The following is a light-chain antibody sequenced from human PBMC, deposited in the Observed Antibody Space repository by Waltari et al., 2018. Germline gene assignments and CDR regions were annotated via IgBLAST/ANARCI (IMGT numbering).Light chain of an antibody. CDR1: QSVKSEY. V-gene: IGKV3-20*01. J-gene: IGKJ1*01. CDR3: LQWGASQWT. CDR2: CAS. Sequence: EIVLTQSPGTLSLSPGEPATLSCRASQSVKSEYLTWYQQKPGQAPRLLVYCASSRATGIPDRFSGSGSWTDFTLTIRRLEPEDFAVFYCLQWGASQWTFGQGTRVEVK.